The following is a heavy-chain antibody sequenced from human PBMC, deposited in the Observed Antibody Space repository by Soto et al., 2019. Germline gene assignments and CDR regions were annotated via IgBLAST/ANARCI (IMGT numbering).Heavy chain of an antibody. CDR2: IYYSGST. V-gene: IGHV4-31*03. CDR1: GGSIISGGYY. CDR3: ARDSSRYYDFWSGYLDYYYYGMDV. Sequence: SETLSLTCTVSGGSIISGGYYCIWIRQHPVKCLECIGYIYYSGSTYYNPSLKSRVTISVDTSKNQFSLKLSSVTAADTAVYYCARDSSRYYDFWSGYLDYYYYGMDVWGQGTTVTVSS. J-gene: IGHJ6*02. D-gene: IGHD3-3*01.